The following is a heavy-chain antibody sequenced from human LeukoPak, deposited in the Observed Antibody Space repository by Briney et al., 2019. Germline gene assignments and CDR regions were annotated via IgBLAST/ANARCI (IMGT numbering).Heavy chain of an antibody. V-gene: IGHV4-39*07. CDR3: ARDYSYFDY. D-gene: IGHD2-15*01. Sequence: SETLSLTCTVSGGSISSTSYYWGWIRQPPGKGLEWIGSIYYSGGTYYNPSLKSRVTISVDTSKNQFSLKLSSVTAADTAVYYCARDYSYFDYWGQGTLVTVSS. J-gene: IGHJ4*02. CDR2: IYYSGGT. CDR1: GGSISSTSYY.